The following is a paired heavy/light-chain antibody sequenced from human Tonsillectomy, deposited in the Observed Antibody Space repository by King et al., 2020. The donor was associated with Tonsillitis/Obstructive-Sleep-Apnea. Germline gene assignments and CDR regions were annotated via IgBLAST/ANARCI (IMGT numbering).Heavy chain of an antibody. Sequence: EVQLVESGGGLVQPGGSLRLSCSASGFTFSRYAMHWVRQAPGKGLEYVSAISSSGRSTYYADSVKGRFTISRDNSENTLNLQMNSLRAEDMAVYYCVKDLVQGGYDLVYFDHWGQGTLVTV. CDR1: GFTFSRYA. D-gene: IGHD5-18*01. V-gene: IGHV3-64D*06. CDR2: ISSSGRST. J-gene: IGHJ4*02. CDR3: VKDLVQGGYDLVYFDH.
Light chain of an antibody. J-gene: IGKJ5*01. CDR1: QSVRSRH. CDR2: DAS. CDR3: QQYGGSPPIT. V-gene: IGKV3-20*01. Sequence: EIVLTQSPGTLSLSPGQRATLSCRASQSVRSRHLAWYQQKPGQAPRLLIYDASSRATGIPDRFSGSGSGTDFILTISRLEPEDFAVYYCQQYGGSPPITFGQGTRLEIK.